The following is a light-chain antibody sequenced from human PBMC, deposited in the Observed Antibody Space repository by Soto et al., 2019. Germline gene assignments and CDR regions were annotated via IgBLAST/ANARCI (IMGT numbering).Light chain of an antibody. CDR3: SSFTSSSTNV. J-gene: IGLJ1*01. CDR2: EVS. V-gene: IGLV2-14*01. Sequence: QSALTQPASVSGSPGQSITISCTGTSSDVGIYNYVSWYQQHPGKAPKLVIYEVSLRPSGISYRFSGSKSGSTASLTISGLQAEDEADYYCSSFTSSSTNVFGTGTKLTVL. CDR1: SSDVGIYNY.